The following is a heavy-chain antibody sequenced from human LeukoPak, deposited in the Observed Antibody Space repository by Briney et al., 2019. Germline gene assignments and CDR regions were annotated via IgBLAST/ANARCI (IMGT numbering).Heavy chain of an antibody. CDR1: GFTFSSYG. CDR3: AKDGSSGYYPYAFDI. J-gene: IGHJ3*02. D-gene: IGHD3-22*01. V-gene: IGHV3-30*18. CDR2: ISYDGSNK. Sequence: PGRSLRLSCAASGFTFSSYGMNWVRQAPGKGLEWVAVISYDGSNKYYADSVKGRFTISRDNSKNTLYLQMNSLRAEDTVVYYCAKDGSSGYYPYAFDIWGQGTKVTVSS.